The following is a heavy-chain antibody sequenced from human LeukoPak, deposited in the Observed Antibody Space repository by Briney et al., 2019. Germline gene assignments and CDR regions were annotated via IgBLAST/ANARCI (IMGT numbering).Heavy chain of an antibody. CDR1: GGSISSSSYY. CDR3: ARNPVAGFDY. CDR2: IDYSGST. J-gene: IGHJ4*02. D-gene: IGHD6-19*01. V-gene: IGHV4-39*01. Sequence: PSEILSLTCTVTGGSISSSSYYWRWIRQPPGKGLEWIASIDYSGSTYYNPSLKSRVTMFLDTSKNQFSLRLSSVTAADTAVYYCARNPVAGFDYWAQGALVTVSS.